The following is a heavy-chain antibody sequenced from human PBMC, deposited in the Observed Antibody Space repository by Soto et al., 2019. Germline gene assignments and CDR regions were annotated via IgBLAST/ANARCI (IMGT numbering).Heavy chain of an antibody. CDR3: ARTIIGSNYSSLYYYGMDV. Sequence: PGESLKISCKGSGYSFISYWIGWVRQMPGKGLEWMGIIYPGDSDTRYSPSFQGQVTISADKSISTAYLQWSSLKASDTAMYYCARTIIGSNYSSLYYYGMDVWXQGTTVTVSS. V-gene: IGHV5-51*01. D-gene: IGHD4-4*01. CDR1: GYSFISYW. CDR2: IYPGDSDT. J-gene: IGHJ6*02.